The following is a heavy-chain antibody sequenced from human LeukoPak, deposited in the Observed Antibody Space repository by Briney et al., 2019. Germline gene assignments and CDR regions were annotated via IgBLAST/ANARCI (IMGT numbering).Heavy chain of an antibody. CDR1: GFTFSDYY. Sequence: TGGSLRLSCAASGFTFSDYYMSWSRQAPGEGVEWVSYISRSGSTIYYADSVKGRFTISRDNAKNSLYLTMNRLRAEDTAVYYCASGLQLWYQFDYWGQGTLVTVSS. V-gene: IGHV3-11*01. D-gene: IGHD5-18*01. J-gene: IGHJ4*02. CDR3: ASGLQLWYQFDY. CDR2: ISRSGSTI.